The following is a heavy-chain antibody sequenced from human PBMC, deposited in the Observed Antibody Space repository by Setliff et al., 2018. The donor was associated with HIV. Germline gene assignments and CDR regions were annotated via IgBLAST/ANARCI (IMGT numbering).Heavy chain of an antibody. D-gene: IGHD1-1*01. CDR3: ASSAGDVPTTAPYGDYYYYFYMDV. J-gene: IGHJ6*03. Sequence: GASVKVSCKASGGIFSRFAFSWVRQAPGQGLEWMGGIIPIFGTPNYAQKFQGRVTITKDKSTSKVYMELYSLRSEDTAIYYCASSAGDVPTTAPYGDYYYYFYMDVWGKGTTVTVSS. CDR1: GGIFSRFA. V-gene: IGHV1-69*05. CDR2: IIPIFGTP.